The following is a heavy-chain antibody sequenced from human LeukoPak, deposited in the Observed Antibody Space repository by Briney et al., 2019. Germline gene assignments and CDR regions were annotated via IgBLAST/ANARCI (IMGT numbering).Heavy chain of an antibody. J-gene: IGHJ4*02. D-gene: IGHD3-22*01. Sequence: PSETLSLTCTVSGGSITTYYWSWIRQSPGKGLEWIGYIYYSGSVTYNPSLKSRVTISVDTSKNQFSLRLSSVTAADTAVYYCAREKVVYDSSGYYPSLIDYWGQGTLVTVSS. CDR1: GGSITTYY. CDR2: IYYSGSV. V-gene: IGHV4-59*12. CDR3: AREKVVYDSSGYYPSLIDY.